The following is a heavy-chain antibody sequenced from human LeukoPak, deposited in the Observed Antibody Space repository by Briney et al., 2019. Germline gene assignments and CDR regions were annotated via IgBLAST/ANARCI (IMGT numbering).Heavy chain of an antibody. CDR2: ISYDGSNK. Sequence: GGSLRLSCVASGFTFSSYAMHWVRQAPGKGLEWVAVISYDGSNKYYADSVKGRFAISRDNSKNTLYLQMNSLRAEDTAVYYCARGGLVGATDYWGQGTLVTVSS. CDR1: GFTFSSYA. CDR3: ARGGLVGATDY. D-gene: IGHD1-26*01. J-gene: IGHJ4*02. V-gene: IGHV3-30*09.